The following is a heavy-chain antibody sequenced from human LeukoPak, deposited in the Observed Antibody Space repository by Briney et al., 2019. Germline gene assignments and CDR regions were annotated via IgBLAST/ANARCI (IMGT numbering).Heavy chain of an antibody. CDR1: GGSISSDDYC. J-gene: IGHJ3*02. Sequence: SETLSLTCSVSGGSISSDDYCWNWIRQHPGKGLEWIGYIYYSGSTYYSPSLKSRVALSVDTSKNQFSLELSSLTAADTAVYYCAKSREEIRGLDAFDIWGQGTMVTVSS. CDR3: AKSREEIRGLDAFDI. D-gene: IGHD5-24*01. V-gene: IGHV4-31*03. CDR2: IYYSGST.